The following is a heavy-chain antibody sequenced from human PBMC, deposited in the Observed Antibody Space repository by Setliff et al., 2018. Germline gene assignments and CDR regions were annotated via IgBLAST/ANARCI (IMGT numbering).Heavy chain of an antibody. D-gene: IGHD3-22*01. J-gene: IGHJ3*02. CDR2: IDWDDDE. V-gene: IGHV2-70*04. CDR3: ARTLTYYYDRSGYAFDM. CDR1: GFSLTTSGMS. Sequence: SGPTLVNPTQTLTLTCTFSGFSLTTSGMSVNWIRQSPGKALEWLARIDWDDDELYNTNLRTRLTISKDTSKNQVVLTMTNMDPADTATYYCARTLTYYYDRSGYAFDMWGQGTKVTVSS.